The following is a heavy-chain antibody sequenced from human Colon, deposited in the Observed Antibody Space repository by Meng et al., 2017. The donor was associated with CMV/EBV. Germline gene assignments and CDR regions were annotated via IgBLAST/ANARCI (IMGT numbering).Heavy chain of an antibody. CDR2: ISYSGTT. V-gene: IGHV4-39*07. J-gene: IGHJ4*02. Sequence: SETLSLTCTVSGASVSSTSYYWGWIRQPPGKGLEWLGSISYSGTTYYNPSLKSRLTISIDTSKNQFSLSLSSVTAADTAVYYCARGGGFLHGSMVHFDSWGQGTLVTVSS. CDR3: ARGGGFLHGSMVHFDS. CDR1: GASVSSTSYY. D-gene: IGHD3-16*01.